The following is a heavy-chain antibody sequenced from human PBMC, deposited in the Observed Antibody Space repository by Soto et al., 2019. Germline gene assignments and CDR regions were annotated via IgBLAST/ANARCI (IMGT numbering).Heavy chain of an antibody. CDR2: IYYSGST. CDR1: GGSISSGDYY. D-gene: IGHD1-26*01. CDR3: ARVDKYIEGGYYYYYGMDV. V-gene: IGHV4-30-4*01. Sequence: QVQLQESGPGLVKPSQTLSLTCTVSGGSISSGDYYWSWIRQPPGKGLEWIGYIYYSGSTYYNPSLKSRVTISVDTSKNQFSLKLSSVTAADTAVYYCARVDKYIEGGYYYYYGMDVWGQGTTVTVSS. J-gene: IGHJ6*02.